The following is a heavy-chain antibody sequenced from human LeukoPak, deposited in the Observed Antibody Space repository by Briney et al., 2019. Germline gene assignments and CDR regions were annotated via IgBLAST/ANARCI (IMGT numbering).Heavy chain of an antibody. CDR1: GYTFTSYG. CDR2: ISAYNGNT. CDR3: ARDPDPYCSSTSCSWDFDY. Sequence: ASVKVSCKASGYTFTSYGISWVRQAPGQGLEWMGWISAYNGNTNYAQKLRGRVTMTTDTSTSTAYMELRSLRSDDTAVYYCARDPDPYCSSTSCSWDFDYWGQGTLVTVSS. J-gene: IGHJ4*02. V-gene: IGHV1-18*01. D-gene: IGHD2-2*01.